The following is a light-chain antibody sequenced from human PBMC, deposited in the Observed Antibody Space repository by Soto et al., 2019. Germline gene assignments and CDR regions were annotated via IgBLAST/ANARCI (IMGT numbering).Light chain of an antibody. Sequence: QSVLTQPPSVSGAPVQRVTISCTGSSSNIGAGYDVHWYQQLPGTAPKLLIYGNSNRPSGVPDRFSGSKSGTSASLAITGLQAEDEADYYCQSYDSSLSVLYVFGTGTKLTVL. CDR1: SSNIGAGYD. V-gene: IGLV1-40*01. J-gene: IGLJ1*01. CDR2: GNS. CDR3: QSYDSSLSVLYV.